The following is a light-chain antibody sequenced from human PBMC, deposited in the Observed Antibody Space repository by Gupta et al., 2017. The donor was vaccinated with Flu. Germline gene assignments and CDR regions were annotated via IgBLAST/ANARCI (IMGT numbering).Light chain of an antibody. CDR3: QQTHMYPYI. V-gene: IGKV1-12*01. Sequence: GDRVTITCRASQGIGNSLAWYQQRPGKAPLLLIYAASNLQNGVPSRFSGSGSVTDFTLTISSLQPEDFATYYCQQTHMYPYIFGQGTKLQI. CDR2: AAS. J-gene: IGKJ2*01. CDR1: QGIGNS.